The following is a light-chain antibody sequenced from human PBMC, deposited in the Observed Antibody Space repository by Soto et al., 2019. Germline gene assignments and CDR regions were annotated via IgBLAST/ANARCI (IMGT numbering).Light chain of an antibody. V-gene: IGLV2-14*01. CDR2: DVS. Sequence: HSALTQPASGSGSPGQSITISCTGTSSDVGGYNYVSWYQQHPGKAPKLMIYDVSNRPSGVPNRFSGSKSGNTASLTISGLQAEDEADYYCSSYTSSSTRVFGTGTKVTVL. CDR3: SSYTSSSTRV. CDR1: SSDVGGYNY. J-gene: IGLJ1*01.